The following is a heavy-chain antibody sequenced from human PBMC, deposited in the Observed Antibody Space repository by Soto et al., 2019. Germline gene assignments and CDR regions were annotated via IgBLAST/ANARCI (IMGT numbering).Heavy chain of an antibody. D-gene: IGHD2-15*01. CDR2: ISGSGGST. V-gene: IGHV3-23*01. CDR1: GFTFSSYA. Sequence: ESLKISCAASGFTFSSYAMSWVRQAPGKGLEWVSAISGSGGSTYYADSVKGRFTISRDNSKNTLYLRMNSLRAEDTAVYYCAKVKWGIVVVAADMGAFDIWGQGTMVTVSS. CDR3: AKVKWGIVVVAADMGAFDI. J-gene: IGHJ3*02.